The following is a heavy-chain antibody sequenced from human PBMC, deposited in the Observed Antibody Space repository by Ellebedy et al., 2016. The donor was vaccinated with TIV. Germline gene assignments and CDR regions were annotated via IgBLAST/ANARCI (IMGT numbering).Heavy chain of an antibody. J-gene: IGHJ6*02. D-gene: IGHD3-10*01. Sequence: PGGSLRLSCAASGFKFDDYAMHWVRQAPGKGLEWIASINWNSDIIGYADSVNGRFTISRDSAKNSLYLQMSGLRAEDTAFYYCAKEGNYGSGSYGLDVWGQGTRVTVSS. CDR3: AKEGNYGSGSYGLDV. CDR1: GFKFDDYA. CDR2: INWNSDII. V-gene: IGHV3-9*01.